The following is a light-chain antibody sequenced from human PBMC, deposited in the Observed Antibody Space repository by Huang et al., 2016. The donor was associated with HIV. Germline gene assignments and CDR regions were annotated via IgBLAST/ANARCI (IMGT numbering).Light chain of an antibody. V-gene: IGKV2-30*02. Sequence: VMVQSPLSLPVTLGQPASISCKSSQSPLHSDGNTYLNWFHQRPGHSPRRLIYDVSKRDAGVPDRFSGSGSGTDFTRTISRVEAEDVGVYYCMQGTHWYTFGPGTKLEI. CDR1: QSPLHSDGNTY. J-gene: IGKJ2*01. CDR3: MQGTHWYT. CDR2: DVS.